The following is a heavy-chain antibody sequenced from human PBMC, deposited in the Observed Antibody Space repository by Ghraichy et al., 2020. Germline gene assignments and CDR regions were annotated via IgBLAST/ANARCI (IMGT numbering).Heavy chain of an antibody. CDR1: GFTFSNYA. V-gene: IGHV3-23*01. CDR3: AKDYRGSEPMFDY. CDR2: ISENAGET. J-gene: IGHJ4*02. D-gene: IGHD4-23*01. Sequence: GGSLRLSCEASGFTFSNYAMSWVRQAPGKGLEWVSGISENAGETFYADSVKGRFTISRDNSKNTVYLQMSSLRAEDTALYYCAKDYRGSEPMFDYWGQGTLVTVSS.